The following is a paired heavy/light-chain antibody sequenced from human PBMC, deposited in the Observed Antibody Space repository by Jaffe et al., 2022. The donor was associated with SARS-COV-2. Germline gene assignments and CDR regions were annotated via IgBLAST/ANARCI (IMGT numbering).Light chain of an antibody. J-gene: IGLJ3*02. Sequence: QSVLTQPPSVSGAPGQRVTISCTGSSSNIGAGYDVHWYQQLPGTAPKLLIYGNSNRPSGVPDRFSGSKSGTSASLAITGLQAEDEADYYCQSYDSSLSGPWVFGGGTKLTVL. CDR3: QSYDSSLSGPWV. CDR2: GNS. CDR1: SSNIGAGYD. V-gene: IGLV1-40*01.
Heavy chain of an antibody. CDR2: IYYSGST. Sequence: QLQLQESGPGLVKPSETLSLTCTVSGGSISSSSYYWGWIRQPPGKGLEWIGSIYYSGSTYYNPSLKSRVTISVDTSKNQFSLKLSSVTAADTAVYYCARLGQGGGFWSGYYGVAPGYGWFDPWGQGTLVTVSS. V-gene: IGHV4-39*01. CDR1: GGSISSSSYY. CDR3: ARLGQGGGFWSGYYGVAPGYGWFDP. J-gene: IGHJ5*02. D-gene: IGHD3-3*01.